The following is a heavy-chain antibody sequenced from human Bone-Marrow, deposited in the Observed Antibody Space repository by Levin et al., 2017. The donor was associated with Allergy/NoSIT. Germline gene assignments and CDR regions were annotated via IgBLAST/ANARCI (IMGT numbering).Heavy chain of an antibody. J-gene: IGHJ4*02. Sequence: LSLTCAASGFTFSDSYMSWIRQAPGKGLEWVSYISSSGSTIYYADSVKGRFTISRDNAKNSLYLQMNSLRAEDTAVYYCARHYDFWSGSVYYFDYWGQGTLVTVSS. CDR3: ARHYDFWSGSVYYFDY. V-gene: IGHV3-11*01. CDR1: GFTFSDSY. D-gene: IGHD3-3*01. CDR2: ISSSGSTI.